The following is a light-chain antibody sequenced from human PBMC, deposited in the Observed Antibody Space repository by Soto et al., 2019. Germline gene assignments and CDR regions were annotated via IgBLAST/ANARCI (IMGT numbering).Light chain of an antibody. CDR1: QSVSTD. Sequence: EIVMTQSPATLSVSPGERASLSCRASQSVSTDLAWYQQKPAQAPRLLIYGASRATGIPARFSGGGSGTEFTLTISSLQSADFAVYYCQQYNEWPLTFGGGTKVEIK. CDR3: QQYNEWPLT. J-gene: IGKJ4*01. CDR2: GA. V-gene: IGKV3-15*01.